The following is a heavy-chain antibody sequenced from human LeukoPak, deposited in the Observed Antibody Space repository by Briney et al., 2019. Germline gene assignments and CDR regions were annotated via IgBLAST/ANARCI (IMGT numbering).Heavy chain of an antibody. CDR2: ISSSSSTI. V-gene: IGHV3-48*01. CDR1: GFTFSSYS. J-gene: IGHJ4*02. Sequence: PGGSLRLSCAASGFTFSSYSMNWVRQAPGKGLEWVSYISSSSSTIYYADSVKGRFTISRDNAKNSLYLQMNSLRAEDTAVYYCARDGSYSSSCFDYWGQGTLVTVSS. D-gene: IGHD6-6*01. CDR3: ARDGSYSSSCFDY.